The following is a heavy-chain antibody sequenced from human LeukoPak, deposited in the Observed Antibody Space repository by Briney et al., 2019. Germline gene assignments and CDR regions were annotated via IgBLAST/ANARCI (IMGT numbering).Heavy chain of an antibody. CDR3: ARVALTAAGTMWANSHFDY. D-gene: IGHD6-13*01. CDR1: GYTFTGYY. Sequence: ALVKVSCKASGYTFTGYYMHWVRQAPGQGLEWMGWINPNSGGTNYAQKSQGRVTMTRDTSISTAYMELSRLRSDDTAVYYCARVALTAAGTMWANSHFDYWGQGTLVTVSS. J-gene: IGHJ4*02. V-gene: IGHV1-2*02. CDR2: INPNSGGT.